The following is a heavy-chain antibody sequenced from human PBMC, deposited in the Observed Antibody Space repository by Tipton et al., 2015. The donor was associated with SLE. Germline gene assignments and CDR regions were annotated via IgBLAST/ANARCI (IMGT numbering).Heavy chain of an antibody. CDR2: IIPIFGTA. D-gene: IGHD4-17*01. Sequence: QLVQSGAEVKKPGASVKVSCKASGYTFSSYDINWVRQATGQGLEWMGGIIPIFGTANYAQKFQGRVTITTDESTSTAYMELSSLRSEDTAVYYCARDRSATVPDAFDIWGQGTMVTVSS. CDR1: GYTFSSYD. V-gene: IGHV1-69*05. J-gene: IGHJ3*02. CDR3: ARDRSATVPDAFDI.